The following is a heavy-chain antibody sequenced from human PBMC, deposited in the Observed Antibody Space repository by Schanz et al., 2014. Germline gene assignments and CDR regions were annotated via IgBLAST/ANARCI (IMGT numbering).Heavy chain of an antibody. V-gene: IGHV1-69*02. J-gene: IGHJ4*02. Sequence: QVQLVQSGAEVKKPGSSVKVSCKASGGTFSTYTISWARQTPGQGLEWMSRIIPILGIANYAQKFQGRVTITADTSTNTASMELSSLTSEDAAVHYCARGRGFYDYWGQGTLVTVSS. CDR2: IIPILGIA. CDR1: GGTFSTYT. CDR3: ARGRGFYDY. D-gene: IGHD3-10*01.